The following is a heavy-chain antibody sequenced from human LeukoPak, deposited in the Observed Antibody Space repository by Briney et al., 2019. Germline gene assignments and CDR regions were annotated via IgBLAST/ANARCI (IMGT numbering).Heavy chain of an antibody. V-gene: IGHV1-8*01. D-gene: IGHD5-18*01. CDR1: GYTYTSYD. CDR3: AGDCGYSYGYEGCYFDY. J-gene: IGHJ4*02. CDR2: MNPNSCNP. Sequence: ASVNVSCKACGYTYTSYDINWVRQATGRGLEWMGWMNPNSCNPGYAQKFQGRVTMTTDTSTSTAYMELRSLRSDDTAVYYCAGDCGYSYGYEGCYFDYWGQGTLVTVSS.